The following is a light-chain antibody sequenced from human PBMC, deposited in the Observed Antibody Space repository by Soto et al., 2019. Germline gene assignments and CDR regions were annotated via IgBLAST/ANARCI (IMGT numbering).Light chain of an antibody. V-gene: IGLV2-14*01. J-gene: IGLJ1*01. CDR2: EVS. CDR1: STDVGGNKY. Sequence: QSVLAQPASVSGSPGQSITISGAGSSTDVGGNKYVSWYQQHPGKAPKLIIYEVSYRPSGVSNRFSGSKSGNTASLTISGLRAEDEADYYCNSYSTGSTLVVLGRGTKVTV. CDR3: NSYSTGSTLVV.